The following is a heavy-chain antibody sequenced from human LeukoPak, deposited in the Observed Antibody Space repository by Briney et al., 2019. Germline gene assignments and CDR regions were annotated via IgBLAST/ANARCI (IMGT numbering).Heavy chain of an antibody. CDR3: ARVGPNWNNFDY. V-gene: IGHV3-48*03. CDR2: IGSSGSAL. J-gene: IGHJ4*02. CDR1: GFTFRSYE. Sequence: GGSLRLSCAASGFTFRSYEMNWVRQAPGKGLEWVSYIGSSGSALYYADSVKGRFTISRDNAKNSLYLQLSSLRAEDTAVYYCARVGPNWNNFDYWGQGTLVTVSS. D-gene: IGHD1/OR15-1a*01.